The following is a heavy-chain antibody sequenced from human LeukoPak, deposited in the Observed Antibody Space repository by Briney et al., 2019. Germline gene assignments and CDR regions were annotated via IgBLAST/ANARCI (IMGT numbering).Heavy chain of an antibody. V-gene: IGHV3-11*01. CDR3: ARGRSSSWYDLYYFDY. CDR2: ISSSGSTI. D-gene: IGHD6-13*01. CDR1: GFTFSDYY. Sequence: GGSLRLSCAASGFTFSDYYMSWIRQAPGKGLEWVSYISSSGSTIYYADSVKGRFTISRDNAKNSLYLQMHSLRAEDTAVYYCARGRSSSWYDLYYFDYWGQGTLVTVSS. J-gene: IGHJ4*02.